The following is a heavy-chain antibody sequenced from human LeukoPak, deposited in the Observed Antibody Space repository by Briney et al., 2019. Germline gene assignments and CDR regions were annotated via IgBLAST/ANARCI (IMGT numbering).Heavy chain of an antibody. D-gene: IGHD6-13*01. Sequence: PSETLSLTCAVYGGSFSGYYWSWIRQPPGKGLEWIGEINHSGSTNYNTSLKSRVTISVDTSKNQFSLKLSSVTAADTAVYYCARDEGIAAADWFDPWGQGTLVTVSS. V-gene: IGHV4-34*01. CDR1: GGSFSGYY. CDR2: INHSGST. CDR3: ARDEGIAAADWFDP. J-gene: IGHJ5*02.